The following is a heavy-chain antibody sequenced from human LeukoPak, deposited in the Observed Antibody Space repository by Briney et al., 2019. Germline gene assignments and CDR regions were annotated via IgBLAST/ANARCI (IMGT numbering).Heavy chain of an antibody. J-gene: IGHJ4*02. CDR3: ARDQFEYQVRIIDY. Sequence: GGSLRLSCAASGFNFRTFAIHWVRQAPGKGLEWVAIISYDGINKYYANSVKGRFTISRDNSKNTLYLQMTGLRAEDTAVYYGARDQFEYQVRIIDYWGQGTLVTVSS. V-gene: IGHV3-30*04. CDR2: ISYDGINK. D-gene: IGHD2-2*01. CDR1: GFNFRTFA.